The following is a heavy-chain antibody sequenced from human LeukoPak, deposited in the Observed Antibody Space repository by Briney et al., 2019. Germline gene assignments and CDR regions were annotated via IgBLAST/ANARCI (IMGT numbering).Heavy chain of an antibody. D-gene: IGHD3-22*01. CDR3: ARAASIVVVVFDY. CDR1: GGSISSGGYY. CDR2: IYHSGST. J-gene: IGHJ4*02. Sequence: SQTLFLTCTVSGGSISSGGYYWSWIRQPPGKGLEWIGYIYHSGSTYYNPSLKSRVTISVDRSKNQFSLKLSSVTAADTAVYYCARAASIVVVVFDYWGQGTLVTVSS. V-gene: IGHV4-30-2*01.